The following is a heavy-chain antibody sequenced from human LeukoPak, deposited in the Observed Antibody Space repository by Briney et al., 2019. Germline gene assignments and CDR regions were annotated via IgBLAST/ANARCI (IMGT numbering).Heavy chain of an antibody. CDR1: GGTFSSYA. CDR2: ISAYNGNT. Sequence: ASVKVSCKASGGTFSSYAISWVRQAPGQGLECMGWISAYNGNTNYAQKLQGRVTVTTDTSTSTAYMELRSLRSDDTAVYYCARETPYYDSSGYHYWFDPRGQGTLVTVSS. D-gene: IGHD3-22*01. V-gene: IGHV1-18*01. J-gene: IGHJ5*02. CDR3: ARETPYYDSSGYHYWFDP.